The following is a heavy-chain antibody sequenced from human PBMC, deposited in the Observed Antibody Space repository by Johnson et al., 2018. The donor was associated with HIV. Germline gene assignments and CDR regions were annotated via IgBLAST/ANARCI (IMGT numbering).Heavy chain of an antibody. Sequence: VQLVESGGDLVQPGGSLRLSCIGSGFTFSHNWMSWVRQAPGKGPEWVANINHDVSAIHYVDSEKGRFTISRDNAKRSLFLQMNSLRVEDTAVYFCGSLGDGHQKGAFEIWGHGTMVTVSS. D-gene: IGHD3-16*01. V-gene: IGHV3-7*01. CDR1: GFTFSHNW. CDR2: INHDVSAI. J-gene: IGHJ3*02. CDR3: GSLGDGHQKGAFEI.